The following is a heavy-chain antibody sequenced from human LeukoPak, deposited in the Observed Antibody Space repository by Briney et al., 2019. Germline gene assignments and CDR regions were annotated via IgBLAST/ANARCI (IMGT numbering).Heavy chain of an antibody. V-gene: IGHV3-30*04. CDR1: GFTFSSHA. D-gene: IGHD3-22*01. CDR3: ARGSGYPYYFDY. CDR2: MSYDGSNK. J-gene: IGHJ4*02. Sequence: PGRSLRLSCAASGFTFSSHAMHWVRQAPGKGLEGVAVMSYDGSNKYYADSVKGRFTISRDNSKNTLYLQMNSLRAEDTAVYYCARGSGYPYYFDYWGQGTLVTVSS.